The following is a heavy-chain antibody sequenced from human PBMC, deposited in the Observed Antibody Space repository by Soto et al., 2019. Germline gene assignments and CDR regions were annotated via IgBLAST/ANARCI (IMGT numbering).Heavy chain of an antibody. D-gene: IGHD1-26*01. CDR1: GGSVTSGSYY. J-gene: IGHJ4*02. CDR3: ARVRGGGPFDD. Sequence: ASETLSLTCTVSGGSVTSGSYYWSWIRQPPGKGLEWIGYIYYSGSTIYNPSLKSRLTMSVDTSKNQFSLRLTSATAADTAVYYCARVRGGGPFDDWGQGTQVTVSS. V-gene: IGHV4-61*01. CDR2: IYYSGST.